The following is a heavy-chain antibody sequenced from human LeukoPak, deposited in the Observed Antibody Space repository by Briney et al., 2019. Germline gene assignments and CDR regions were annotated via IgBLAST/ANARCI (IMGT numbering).Heavy chain of an antibody. CDR1: GGSISSYY. Sequence: SETLSLTCTVSGGSISSYYWSWIRQPPGKGLEWIGYIYYSGSTNYNPSLKSRVTISVDTSKNQFSLKLSSVTAADTAVYYCARDTYYYGSGSYYRPDYYYMDVWGKGTTVTISS. D-gene: IGHD3-10*01. CDR3: ARDTYYYGSGSYYRPDYYYMDV. V-gene: IGHV4-59*01. J-gene: IGHJ6*03. CDR2: IYYSGST.